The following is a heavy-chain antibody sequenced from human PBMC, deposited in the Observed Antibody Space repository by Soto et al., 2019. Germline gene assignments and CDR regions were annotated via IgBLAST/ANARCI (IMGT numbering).Heavy chain of an antibody. CDR3: EKVFCGPDSSTFPS. Sequence: EVQLVESGGGLVQPGRSLRLSCAASGFTFDDFAMHWVRQAPGKGLEWVSGISWNSANIGYADSVKGRFTISRDNAKNPLFLQMNCLRTEDTPFYYCEKVFCGPDSSTFPSWAQGPLVPV. J-gene: IGHJ5*02. CDR2: ISWNSANI. CDR1: GFTFDDFA. D-gene: IGHD2-21*02. V-gene: IGHV3-9*01.